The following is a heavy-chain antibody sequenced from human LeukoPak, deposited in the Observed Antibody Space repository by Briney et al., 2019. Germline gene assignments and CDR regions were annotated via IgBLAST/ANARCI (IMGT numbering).Heavy chain of an antibody. D-gene: IGHD3-22*01. Sequence: GGSLRLSCAASGFTFSSYGMHWVRQAPGKGLEWVAVISYDGSNKYYADSVKGRFTISRDNSKNTLYLQMNSLRAEDTAVYYCARSSGYLPVDAFDIWGQGTMVTVSS. CDR3: ARSSGYLPVDAFDI. CDR1: GFTFSSYG. J-gene: IGHJ3*02. CDR2: ISYDGSNK. V-gene: IGHV3-30*12.